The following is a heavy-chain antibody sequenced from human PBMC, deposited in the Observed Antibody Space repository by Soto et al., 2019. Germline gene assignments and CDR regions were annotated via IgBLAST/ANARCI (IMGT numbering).Heavy chain of an antibody. CDR1: GGSFSGYY. D-gene: IGHD4-17*01. Sequence: SETLSLTCAVYGGSFSGYYWSWIRQPPGKXLEWIGEINHSGSTNYNPSLKSRVTISVDTSKNQFSLKLSSVTAADTAVYYCARGGTTVTTVATPKWFDPWGQGTLVTAPQ. J-gene: IGHJ5*02. CDR3: ARGGTTVTTVATPKWFDP. V-gene: IGHV4-34*01. CDR2: INHSGST.